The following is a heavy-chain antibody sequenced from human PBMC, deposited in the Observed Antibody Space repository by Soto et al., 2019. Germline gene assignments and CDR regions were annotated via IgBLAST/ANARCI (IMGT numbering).Heavy chain of an antibody. CDR3: ARALTVTDYYYGMDV. CDR2: ISYDGSNK. D-gene: IGHD4-4*01. Sequence: SXESLVLSFAASGFTFSSYAMHWVRQAPGKGLEWVAVISYDGSNKYYADSVKGRFTISRDNSKNTLYLQMNSLRAEDTAVYYCARALTVTDYYYGMDVWGQGTTVTVSS. J-gene: IGHJ6*02. CDR1: GFTFSSYA. V-gene: IGHV3-30-3*01.